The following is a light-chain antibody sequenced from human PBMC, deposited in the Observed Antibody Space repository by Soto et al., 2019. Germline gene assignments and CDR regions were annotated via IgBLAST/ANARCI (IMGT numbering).Light chain of an antibody. Sequence: DIVMTQSPVSLPVTPGEPASISCRSSQSLQHSNGYNYLDWYLQKPGQYPQVLIYLGSTRASGVPDRFSGSGSGTYFTLKISRVEAEDVGIYYCMQALQTPLTFGGGTKVEIK. V-gene: IGKV2-28*01. CDR3: MQALQTPLT. CDR1: QSLQHSNGYNY. CDR2: LGS. J-gene: IGKJ4*01.